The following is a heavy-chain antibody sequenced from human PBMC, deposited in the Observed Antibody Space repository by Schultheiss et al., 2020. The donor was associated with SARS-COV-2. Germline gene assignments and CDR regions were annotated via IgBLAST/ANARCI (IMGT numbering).Heavy chain of an antibody. CDR2: IYYSGST. CDR1: GGSISSGGYY. J-gene: IGHJ3*02. V-gene: IGHV4-61*08. Sequence: SETLSLTCTVSGGSISSGGYYWSWIRQHPGKGLEWIGYIYYSGSTNYNPSLKSRVTISVDTSKNQFSLKLSSVTAADTAVYYCAGSYGSGSSDAFDIWGQGTMVTVSS. D-gene: IGHD3-10*01. CDR3: AGSYGSGSSDAFDI.